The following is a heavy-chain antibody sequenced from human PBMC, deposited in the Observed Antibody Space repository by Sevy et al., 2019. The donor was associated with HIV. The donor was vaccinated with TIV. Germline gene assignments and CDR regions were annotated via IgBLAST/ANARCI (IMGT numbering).Heavy chain of an antibody. V-gene: IGHV3-23*01. CDR3: AKDPHDILTGYPLGMDV. D-gene: IGHD3-9*01. CDR2: ISGSGGST. CDR1: GFTFSSYA. J-gene: IGHJ6*02. Sequence: GGSLRLSCTAAGFTFSSYAMNWVRQAPGKGLEWVSAISGSGGSTYYADAVKGRFTIYRDNSKNTLYLQMNSRRAEDTAIYYCAKDPHDILTGYPLGMDVWGQGTTVTVSS.